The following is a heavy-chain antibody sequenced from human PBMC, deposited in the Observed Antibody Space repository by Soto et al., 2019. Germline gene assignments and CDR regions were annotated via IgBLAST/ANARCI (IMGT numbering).Heavy chain of an antibody. D-gene: IGHD1-26*01. CDR3: TKDYESESYSGKYAIDD. Sequence: EVQLLESGGGLVQPGGSLRLSCAASGFTFSSYIMNWVRQAPGNGLQWVSAISGSGGSTYYADSVKGRFTISRDKSKNTLYLQMNSLRAEDTAVYYCTKDYESESYSGKYAIDDWGQGTLVAV. J-gene: IGHJ4*02. CDR1: GFTFSSYI. V-gene: IGHV3-23*01. CDR2: ISGSGGST.